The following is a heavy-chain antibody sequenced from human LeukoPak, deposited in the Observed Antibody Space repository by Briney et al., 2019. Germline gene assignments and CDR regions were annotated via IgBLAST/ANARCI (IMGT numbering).Heavy chain of an antibody. V-gene: IGHV4-59*08. CDR3: ARRLAASDAFDI. D-gene: IGHD2-21*01. Sequence: PSETLSLTCTVSGGSFSTYYWSWFRQPPGKGLEWIAYIYYSGSTNYNPSLKSRVTISVDTSKNQCSLKLNSVTAADTAVYYCARRLAASDAFDIWGQGTMVTVSS. CDR1: GGSFSTYY. J-gene: IGHJ3*02. CDR2: IYYSGST.